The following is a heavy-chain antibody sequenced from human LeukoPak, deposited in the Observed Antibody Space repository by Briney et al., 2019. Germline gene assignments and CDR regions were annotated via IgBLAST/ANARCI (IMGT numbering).Heavy chain of an antibody. Sequence: GGSLRLSCAASGFTFSSYAMAWVRQAPGKGLEWVSYISSSSSTIYYADSVKGRFTISRDNAKNSLYLQMNSLRAEDTAVYYCAREAACSGGDCLDYWGQGTLVTVSS. V-gene: IGHV3-48*04. CDR3: AREAACSGGDCLDY. D-gene: IGHD2-21*02. CDR2: ISSSSSTI. CDR1: GFTFSSYA. J-gene: IGHJ4*02.